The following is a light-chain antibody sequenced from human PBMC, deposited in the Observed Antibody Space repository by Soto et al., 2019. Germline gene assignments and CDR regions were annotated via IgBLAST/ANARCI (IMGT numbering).Light chain of an antibody. V-gene: IGKV1-8*01. CDR2: AAS. CDR1: QGISSY. CDR3: QQYYSYPQT. Sequence: AIRMTQSPSSLSASTGDRVTITCRASQGISSYLAWYQQKPGKAPKLLIYAASTLQSGVPSRFSGSGSGTDFTLTISCLQSEDFATYYCQQYYSYPQTCGQGTKVDSK. J-gene: IGKJ1*01.